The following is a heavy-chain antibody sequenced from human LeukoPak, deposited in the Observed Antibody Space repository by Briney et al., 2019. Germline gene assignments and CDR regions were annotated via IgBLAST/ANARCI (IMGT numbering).Heavy chain of an antibody. CDR2: ISSSGDST. Sequence: GGSLRLSCAASGFTFSSYAMIWVRQAPGKGLEWVSTISSSGDSTYYADSVKGRFTISRDNSKNTLYLQMNSLRAEDTAVYYCAREYGDYSFDYWGQGTLVTVSS. D-gene: IGHD4-17*01. CDR1: GFTFSSYA. J-gene: IGHJ4*02. V-gene: IGHV3-23*01. CDR3: AREYGDYSFDY.